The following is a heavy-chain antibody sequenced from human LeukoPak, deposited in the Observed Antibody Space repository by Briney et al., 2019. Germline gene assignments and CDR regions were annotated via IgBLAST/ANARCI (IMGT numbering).Heavy chain of an antibody. V-gene: IGHV4-59*01. CDR2: IYYSGST. CDR1: GGSISSYY. Sequence: KPSETLSLTCTVSGGSISSYYWSWIRQPPGKGLEWIGYIYYSGSTNYNPSLKSRVTISVDTSKNQFSLKLSSVTAADTAVYYCARSSGAYNWKGPGLLYMDVWGKGTTVTVSS. D-gene: IGHD1-20*01. CDR3: ARSSGAYNWKGPGLLYMDV. J-gene: IGHJ6*03.